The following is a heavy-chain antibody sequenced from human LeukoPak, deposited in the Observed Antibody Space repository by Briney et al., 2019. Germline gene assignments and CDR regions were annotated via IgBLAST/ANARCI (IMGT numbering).Heavy chain of an antibody. D-gene: IGHD6-13*01. CDR3: ARVLLSRSLGMWQQLVAFDY. J-gene: IGHJ4*02. V-gene: IGHV3-21*01. Sequence: GGSLRLSCAASGFTFSSYSMNWVRQAPGKGLEWVSSISSSSSYIYYADSVKGRFTISRDNAKNSLYLQMNSLRAEDTAVYYCARVLLSRSLGMWQQLVAFDYWGQGTLVTVSS. CDR2: ISSSSSYI. CDR1: GFTFSSYS.